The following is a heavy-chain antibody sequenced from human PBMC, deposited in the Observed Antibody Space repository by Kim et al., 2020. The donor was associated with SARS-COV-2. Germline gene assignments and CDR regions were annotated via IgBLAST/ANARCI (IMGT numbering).Heavy chain of an antibody. Sequence: SETLSLTCTVSGGSIANSSYYWAWILQTPGKGLQWIVSMYHGGKTHYNVSLKSRVAISVDTSKNRLSLKVTSVTAADTATYYCARQGRSGLVRIDSWGQGTLVTVSS. CDR2: MYHGGKT. J-gene: IGHJ4*02. CDR3: ARQGRSGLVRIDS. CDR1: GGSIANSSYY. D-gene: IGHD6-6*01. V-gene: IGHV4-39*01.